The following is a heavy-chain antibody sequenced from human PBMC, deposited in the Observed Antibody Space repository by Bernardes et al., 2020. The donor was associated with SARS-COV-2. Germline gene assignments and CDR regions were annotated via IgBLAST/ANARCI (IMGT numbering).Heavy chain of an antibody. J-gene: IGHJ6*02. Sequence: GSLRLSCAASGFSFNIYLISWVPQAPGNGLQWVAIIMHVGSDTHYLDSVKALLSIPRDNSNNLPYLQMNSLRAEDTAVYYCAREEGRITMIVVVSYYYGMDVWGQGTTVTVSS. D-gene: IGHD3-22*01. CDR3: AREEGRITMIVVVSYYYGMDV. CDR2: IMHVGSDT. V-gene: IGHV3-7*01. CDR1: GFSFNIYL.